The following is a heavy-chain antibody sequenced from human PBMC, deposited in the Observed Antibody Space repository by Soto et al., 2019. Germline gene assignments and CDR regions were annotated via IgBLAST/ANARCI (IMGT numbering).Heavy chain of an antibody. J-gene: IGHJ4*02. CDR2: IDPSDSYT. CDR1: GYSFTSYW. CDR3: ARLDDILTGYYPFSC. Sequence: EVQLVQSGAEVKEPGESLRISCKGSGYSFTSYWISWVRQMPGKGLEWMGRIDPSDSYTNYSPSFQGHVTISADKSISTAYLQWSSLKASDTAMYYCARLDDILTGYYPFSCWGQGTLVTVSS. V-gene: IGHV5-10-1*03. D-gene: IGHD3-9*01.